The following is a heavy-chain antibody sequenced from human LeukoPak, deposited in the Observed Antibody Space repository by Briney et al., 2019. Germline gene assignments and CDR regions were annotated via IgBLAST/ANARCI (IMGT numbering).Heavy chain of an antibody. V-gene: IGHV3-30*03. D-gene: IGHD2-2*01. CDR1: GFTFSSYG. Sequence: GGSLRLSCAASGFTFSSYGMHWVRQAPGKGLEWVAVISYDGSNKYYADSVKGRFTISRDNSKNTLYLQMNSLRAEDTAVYYCASETLGYCSSTSCPGHYWGQGTLVTVSS. J-gene: IGHJ4*02. CDR3: ASETLGYCSSTSCPGHY. CDR2: ISYDGSNK.